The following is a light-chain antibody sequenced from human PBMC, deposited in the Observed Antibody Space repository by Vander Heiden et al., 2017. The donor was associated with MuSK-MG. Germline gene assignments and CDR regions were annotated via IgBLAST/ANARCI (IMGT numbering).Light chain of an antibody. J-gene: IGKJ4*01. Sequence: DIQMTQSPSSLSASVGGRVTITCRASQSISTLLNWYQQKPGKAPKLLIYAASSLQSGVPSRFSGYGSGTEFTLTISRLQPEDFAAYYCQQGDSAPLTFGRGTKVEVK. V-gene: IGKV1-39*01. CDR3: QQGDSAPLT. CDR1: QSISTL. CDR2: AAS.